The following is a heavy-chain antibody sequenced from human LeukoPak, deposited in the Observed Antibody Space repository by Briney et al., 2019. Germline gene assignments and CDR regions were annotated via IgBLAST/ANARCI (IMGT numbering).Heavy chain of an antibody. V-gene: IGHV1-69*06. CDR2: IIPIFGTA. J-gene: IGHJ4*02. CDR3: ARDFMYSITCAGC. Sequence: ASVKVSCKASGGTFSSYAISWVRQAPGQGLEWMGGIIPIFGTANYAQKFQGRVTITADKSTSTAYMELSSLRSEDTAVYYCARDFMYSITCAGCWGQGTLVTVSS. CDR1: GGTFSSYA. D-gene: IGHD6-13*01.